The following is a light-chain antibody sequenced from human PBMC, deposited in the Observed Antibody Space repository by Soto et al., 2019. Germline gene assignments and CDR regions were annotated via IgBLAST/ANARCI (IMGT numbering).Light chain of an antibody. CDR1: QSVSSNF. Sequence: EIVLTQSPGTLSLSPGERTTLSCRASQSVSSNFLDWYQQKPGQAPRLLIYGASSRATGIPDRFSGSGSGTDFTLTISRLEPEDFAVYYCQQYETSHRTFGQGTKVDIK. J-gene: IGKJ1*01. CDR3: QQYETSHRT. V-gene: IGKV3-20*01. CDR2: GAS.